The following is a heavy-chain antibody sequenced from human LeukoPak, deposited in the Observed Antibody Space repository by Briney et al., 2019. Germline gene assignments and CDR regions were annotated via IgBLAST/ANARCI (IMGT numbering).Heavy chain of an antibody. CDR3: ARETPSITGTTGAFDY. CDR1: GGTFSSYA. CDR2: IIPIFGTA. Sequence: SVKVSCKASGGTFSSYAISWERQAPGQGLEWMGGIIPIFGTANYAQKFQGRVTITADESTSTAYMELSSLRSEDTAVYYCARETPSITGTTGAFDYWGQGTLVTVSS. J-gene: IGHJ4*02. D-gene: IGHD1-20*01. V-gene: IGHV1-69*13.